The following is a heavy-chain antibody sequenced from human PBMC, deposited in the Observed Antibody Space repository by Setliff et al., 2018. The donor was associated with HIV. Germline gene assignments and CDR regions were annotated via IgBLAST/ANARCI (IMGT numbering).Heavy chain of an antibody. CDR2: INHSGDT. CDR3: ARLGAEDFSDYDWVDY. V-gene: IGHV4-34*01. D-gene: IGHD5-12*01. J-gene: IGHJ4*02. CDR1: GGSFSGYY. Sequence: SETLSLTCAVYGGSFSGYYWNWIRQPPGKGLEWIGEINHSGDTNYNPSLKSRVTISVDTSKNQFSLNLNSVTAADTAVYYCARLGAEDFSDYDWVDYWGQGTLVTVSS.